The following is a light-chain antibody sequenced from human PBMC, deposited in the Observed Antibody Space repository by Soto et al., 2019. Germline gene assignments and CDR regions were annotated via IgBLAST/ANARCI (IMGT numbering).Light chain of an antibody. Sequence: QSVLTQPASVSGSPGQSITISCTGTSSDVGGYNYVSWYQQHPGKAPKLMIYDVSNRPSEVSNRLSGSKSANTASLTISVLQAEDEADYYCSSYTGSSTYVVFGGGTKLTVL. J-gene: IGLJ2*01. V-gene: IGLV2-14*01. CDR2: DVS. CDR1: SSDVGGYNY. CDR3: SSYTGSSTYVV.